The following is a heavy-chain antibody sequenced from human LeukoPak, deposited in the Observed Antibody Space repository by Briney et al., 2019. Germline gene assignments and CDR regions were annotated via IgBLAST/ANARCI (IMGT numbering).Heavy chain of an antibody. J-gene: IGHJ3*02. D-gene: IGHD4-17*01. CDR2: ISSSGSTI. CDR1: GFTFSSYE. CDR3: ARPFDDDGDYGAFDI. Sequence: GGSLRLSCAASGFTFSSYEMNWVRQAPGKGLEWVSYISSSGSTIYYADSVKGRFTISRDNAKNSLYLQMNSLRAEDTAVYYCARPFDDDGDYGAFDIWGRGTMVTVSS. V-gene: IGHV3-48*03.